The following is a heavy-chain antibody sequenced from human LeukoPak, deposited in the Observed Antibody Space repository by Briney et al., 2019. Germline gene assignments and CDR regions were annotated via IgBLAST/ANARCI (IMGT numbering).Heavy chain of an antibody. J-gene: IGHJ6*03. D-gene: IGHD6-19*01. CDR2: ISGSGGST. CDR3: AKGSKAVLFTRDHYMDI. V-gene: IGHV3-NL1*01. CDR1: GFTFSSYG. Sequence: GGSLRLSCAASGFTFSSYGMHWVRQAPGKGLEWVSGISGSGGSTYYADSVRGRFTISRDNSKNTLYLHMNSLRAEDTAVYFCAKGSKAVLFTRDHYMDIWGKGTTVTISS.